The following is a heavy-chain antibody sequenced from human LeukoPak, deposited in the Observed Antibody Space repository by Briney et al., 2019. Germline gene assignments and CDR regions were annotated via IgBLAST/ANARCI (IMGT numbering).Heavy chain of an antibody. CDR2: ISSNSSYI. Sequence: GGSLRLSCAASGFTFSSYSMNWVRQAPGKGLEWVSSISSNSSYIYYADSVKGRFTISRDNAKNSLFLQMNSLRAEDTAVYYCARGGSGYDFVDYWGQGTLVTVSS. J-gene: IGHJ4*02. CDR1: GFTFSSYS. V-gene: IGHV3-21*01. D-gene: IGHD5-12*01. CDR3: ARGGSGYDFVDY.